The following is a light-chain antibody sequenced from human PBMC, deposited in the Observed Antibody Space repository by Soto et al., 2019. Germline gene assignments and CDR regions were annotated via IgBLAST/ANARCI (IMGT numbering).Light chain of an antibody. J-gene: IGLJ2*01. Sequence: QSVLTQPASVSGSPGQSITISCTETSSDVGSYNLVSWYQQRPGKAPKLMIYEGSKRPSGVSNRFSGSKSGNTASLTISGLQAEDEADYYCCSYAGSSTYVVFGGGTKLTVL. CDR2: EGS. V-gene: IGLV2-23*01. CDR3: CSYAGSSTYVV. CDR1: SSDVGSYNL.